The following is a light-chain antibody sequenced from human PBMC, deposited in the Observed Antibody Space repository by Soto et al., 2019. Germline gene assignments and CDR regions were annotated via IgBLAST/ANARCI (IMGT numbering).Light chain of an antibody. CDR1: QGVDRW. V-gene: IGKV1-12*01. CDR3: KQSKSFTLT. J-gene: IGKJ4*01. CDR2: AAS. Sequence: DIQMTQSPSSLSASFGDRINITCRASQGVDRWLAWYQQRPGKAPKVLIYAASSLRSGVPSRFSGSGYGTDFSLIISSLQPEDLATYYCKQSKSFTLTFGGGTKVDIX.